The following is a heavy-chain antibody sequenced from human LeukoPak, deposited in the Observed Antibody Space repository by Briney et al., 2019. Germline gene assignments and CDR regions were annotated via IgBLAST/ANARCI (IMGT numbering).Heavy chain of an antibody. CDR1: GGSISSHY. CDR2: IYYSGST. Sequence: SENLSLTCTVSGGSISSHYWSWIRQPPGKGLEWIGYIYYSGSTNYNPSLKSRVTISVDTSKNQFSLKLSSVTAADTAVYYCAREYDFWSGSRRYYYYYMDVWGKGTTVTVSS. D-gene: IGHD3-3*01. J-gene: IGHJ6*03. CDR3: AREYDFWSGSRRYYYYYMDV. V-gene: IGHV4-59*11.